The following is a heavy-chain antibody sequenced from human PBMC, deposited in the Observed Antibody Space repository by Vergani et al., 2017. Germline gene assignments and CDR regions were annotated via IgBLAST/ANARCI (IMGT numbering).Heavy chain of an antibody. CDR3: AXDGADIVATIRASLFDY. Sequence: QVQLMQSGAEVKKPGASVKVSCKASGYTFSSYGLSWLRQAPGQGLEWMAWISAYNGNTNYAQNLQGRVTMTTATSTSTADMELRSLRSDDTAVYYCAXDGADIVATIRASLFDYWGQGTLVTVSS. J-gene: IGHJ4*02. CDR1: GYTFSSYG. CDR2: ISAYNGNT. V-gene: IGHV1-18*04. D-gene: IGHD5-12*01.